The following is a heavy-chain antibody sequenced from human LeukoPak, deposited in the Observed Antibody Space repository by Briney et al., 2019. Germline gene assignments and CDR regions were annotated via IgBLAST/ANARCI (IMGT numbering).Heavy chain of an antibody. D-gene: IGHD5-18*01. CDR2: LYSGGGT. Sequence: GGSLGLSCAASGFTVSNNYINWVRQAPGKGLEWVSVLYSGGGTHYADSVKGRFTISSDNSKNTLYLQMNNLRAEDTAVYYCARDGSGGYRNRGVFDIWGQGSMVTVSS. CDR1: GFTVSNNY. J-gene: IGHJ3*02. CDR3: ARDGSGGYRNRGVFDI. V-gene: IGHV3-53*01.